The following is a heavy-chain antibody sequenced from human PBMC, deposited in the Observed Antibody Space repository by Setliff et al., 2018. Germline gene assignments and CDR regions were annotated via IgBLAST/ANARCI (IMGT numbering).Heavy chain of an antibody. V-gene: IGHV1-18*01. CDR1: GGTFSSYG. CDR3: ARVHEASGWRYSDY. D-gene: IGHD6-19*01. CDR2: ISAYNGNT. Sequence: ASVKVSCKAAGGTFSSYGINWVRQAPGQGLEWMGWISAYNGNTNYAQKLQGRVTMTTDTSTSTAYMELRSLRSDDTAVYYCARVHEASGWRYSDYWGQGTLVTVSS. J-gene: IGHJ4*02.